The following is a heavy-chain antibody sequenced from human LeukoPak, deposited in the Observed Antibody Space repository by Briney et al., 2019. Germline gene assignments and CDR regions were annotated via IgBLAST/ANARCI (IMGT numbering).Heavy chain of an antibody. V-gene: IGHV4-59*01. D-gene: IGHD6-19*01. CDR3: ARVGSGWNYFDY. CDR2: IYYSGST. Sequence: SETLSLTCAVYGGSFSGYYWSWIRQPPGKGLEWIGYIYYSGSTNYNPSLKSRVTISVDTSKNQFSLKLSSVTAADTAVYYCARVGSGWNYFDYWGQGTLVTVSS. J-gene: IGHJ4*02. CDR1: GGSFSGYY.